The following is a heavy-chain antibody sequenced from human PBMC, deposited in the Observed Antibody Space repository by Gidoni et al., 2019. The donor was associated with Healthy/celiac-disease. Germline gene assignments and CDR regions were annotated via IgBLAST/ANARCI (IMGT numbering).Heavy chain of an antibody. Sequence: EVQLLESGGGLVQPGGSLRLSCPASGFPFSSSAMSWVRQAPGKGLGWVSAISGSGGSTYYADSVKGRFTISRDNSKNTLYLQMNSLRAEDTAVYYCAKRGRAYDDSSGYYNYWGQGTLVTVSS. J-gene: IGHJ4*02. CDR2: ISGSGGST. D-gene: IGHD3-22*01. CDR1: GFPFSSSA. V-gene: IGHV3-23*01. CDR3: AKRGRAYDDSSGYYNY.